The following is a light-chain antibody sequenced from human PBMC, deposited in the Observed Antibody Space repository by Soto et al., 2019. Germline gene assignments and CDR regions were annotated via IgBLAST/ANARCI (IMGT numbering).Light chain of an antibody. J-gene: IGLJ1*01. CDR2: GVT. V-gene: IGLV2-14*03. Sequence: QSALTQPTSVSWSPGQSITISCTGNHNDIGTYDYVSWYQQHPGRAPRLLIHGVTTRPSGISGRFSASKSGLTASLTISGLQPEDEADYYCSSFTSNRIYVFGPGTRSPS. CDR3: SSFTSNRIYV. CDR1: HNDIGTYDY.